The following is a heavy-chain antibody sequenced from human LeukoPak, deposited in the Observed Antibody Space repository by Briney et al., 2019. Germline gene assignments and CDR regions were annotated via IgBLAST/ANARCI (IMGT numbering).Heavy chain of an antibody. J-gene: IGHJ4*02. CDR2: IYYSGST. CDR1: GGSISSYY. Sequence: SETLSLTCTVSGGSISSYYWSWIRQPPGKGLEWIGYIYYSGSTNYNPSLKSRVTISVDTSKNQFSLKLSSVTAADTAVYYCARGRTIFGVVKLCGEFDYWGQGTLVTVSS. V-gene: IGHV4-59*01. CDR3: ARGRTIFGVVKLCGEFDY. D-gene: IGHD3-3*01.